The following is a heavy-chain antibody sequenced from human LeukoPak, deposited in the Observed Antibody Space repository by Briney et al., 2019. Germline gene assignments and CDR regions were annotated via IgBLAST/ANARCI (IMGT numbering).Heavy chain of an antibody. CDR3: ARCVVTFGVVSVISGAHGMDV. CDR1: GGSVRSDSYY. Sequence: SETLSLTCTVSGGSVRSDSYYWSWVRQTPGKGLEWIAYVYYSGNTEYNPSLKSRVTILVDTSKNQFSLRLSSVTAADTAVYYCARCVVTFGVVSVISGAHGMDVWGQGTKVTVSS. J-gene: IGHJ6*02. V-gene: IGHV4-61*01. CDR2: VYYSGNT. D-gene: IGHD3-16*02.